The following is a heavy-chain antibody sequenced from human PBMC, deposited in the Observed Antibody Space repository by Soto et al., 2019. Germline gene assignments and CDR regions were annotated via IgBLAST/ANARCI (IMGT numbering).Heavy chain of an antibody. V-gene: IGHV1-3*01. Sequence: ASVKVSCKASGYTFTTYAMHWVRQAPGQRLEWMGWINAGNGNTKYSQKFQGGVTITRDTSASTAYMELSSLRSEDTAVYYCARDWGTTTVSLNWFDPWGQGTLVTVSS. CDR3: ARDWGTTTVSLNWFDP. D-gene: IGHD4-17*01. CDR2: INAGNGNT. CDR1: GYTFTTYA. J-gene: IGHJ5*02.